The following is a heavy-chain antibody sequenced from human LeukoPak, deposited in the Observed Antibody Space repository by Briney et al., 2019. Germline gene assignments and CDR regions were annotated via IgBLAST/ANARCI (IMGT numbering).Heavy chain of an antibody. Sequence: SETLSLTCTVSGGSISSYYWSWIRQPPGKGLEWIGYIYYSGSTNYNPSLKSRVTISVDTSKNQFSLELSSVTAADTAVYYCARSYDFWSGFDYWGQGTLVTVSS. D-gene: IGHD3-3*01. CDR3: ARSYDFWSGFDY. CDR1: GGSISSYY. CDR2: IYYSGST. V-gene: IGHV4-59*08. J-gene: IGHJ4*02.